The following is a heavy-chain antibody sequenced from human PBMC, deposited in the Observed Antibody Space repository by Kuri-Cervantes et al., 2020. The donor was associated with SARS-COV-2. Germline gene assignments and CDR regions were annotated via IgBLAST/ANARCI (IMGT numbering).Heavy chain of an antibody. CDR2: ISSSSSYT. V-gene: IGHV3-11*05. J-gene: IGHJ3*02. Sequence: GGSLRLSCAASGFTFSDYYMSWIRQAPGKGLEWVSYISSSSSYTNYADSVKGRFTISRDNAKNSLYLQMNSPRAEDTAVYYCARAPQWVAGDAAFDIWGQGTMVTVSS. D-gene: IGHD6-19*01. CDR1: GFTFSDYY. CDR3: ARAPQWVAGDAAFDI.